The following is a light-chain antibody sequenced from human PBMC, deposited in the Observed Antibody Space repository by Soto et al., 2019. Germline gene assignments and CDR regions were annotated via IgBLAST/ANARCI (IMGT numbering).Light chain of an antibody. CDR3: QQTYRTPYT. V-gene: IGKV1-39*01. CDR2: AAS. J-gene: IGKJ2*01. CDR1: QTISVY. Sequence: DIQVTQSPSSLPVSIGDRITITCRSSQTISVYLNWYQKKPGTPPKLLIYAASNLQVGVPSGFSGRGSATDFTLTISSLQPEDFATYYCQQTYRTPYTFGQGTKLEI.